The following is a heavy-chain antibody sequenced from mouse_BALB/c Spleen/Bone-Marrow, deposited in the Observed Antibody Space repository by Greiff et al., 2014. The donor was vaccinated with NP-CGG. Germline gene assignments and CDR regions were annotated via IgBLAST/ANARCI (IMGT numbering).Heavy chain of an antibody. CDR1: GFNIEDTY. CDR2: IDPANGNT. D-gene: IGHD1-1*01. J-gene: IGHJ3*01. CDR3: AIYYYGSSGFAY. Sequence: EVQLQQSGAELVKPGASVKLSCTASGFNIEDTYMHWVKQRPEQGLEWIGRIDPANGNTKYDPKFQGKATITADTSSNTAYLQLSSLTSESTAVYYCAIYYYGSSGFAYWGQGTLVTVSA. V-gene: IGHV14-3*02.